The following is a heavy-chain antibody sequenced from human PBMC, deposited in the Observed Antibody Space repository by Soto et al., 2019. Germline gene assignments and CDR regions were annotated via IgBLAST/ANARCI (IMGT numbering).Heavy chain of an antibody. CDR1: GGSISSSSYY. CDR2: IYYSGTT. CDR3: ARHRGYYDILTGYYTELNFDY. V-gene: IGHV4-39*01. J-gene: IGHJ4*02. Sequence: SETLSLTCTVSGGSISSSSYYWGWIRQPPGKGLEWIGSIYYSGTTYYNPSLKSRVTTSVDTSKNQFSLKLSSVTAADTAVYYCARHRGYYDILTGYYTELNFDYWGQGTLVTVSS. D-gene: IGHD3-9*01.